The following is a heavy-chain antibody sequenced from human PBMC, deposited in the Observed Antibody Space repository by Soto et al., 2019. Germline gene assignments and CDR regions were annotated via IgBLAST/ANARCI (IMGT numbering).Heavy chain of an antibody. J-gene: IGHJ4*02. CDR1: GFTFSDYW. CDR3: TRNIAVADPL. V-gene: IGHV3-74*01. Sequence: GGSLRLSCAASGFTFSDYWMYRVRQAPGKGLVWVSRINTDGSSTFYADSVRGRFTISRDNAENTLYLQMNSLRAEDTAVYYCTRNIAVADPLWGQGTLVTVSS. CDR2: INTDGSST. D-gene: IGHD6-19*01.